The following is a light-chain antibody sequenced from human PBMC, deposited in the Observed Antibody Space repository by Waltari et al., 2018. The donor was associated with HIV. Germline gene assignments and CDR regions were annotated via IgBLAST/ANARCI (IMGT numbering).Light chain of an antibody. CDR1: SSDVGGSTY. CDR2: EVS. J-gene: IGLJ2*01. V-gene: IGLV2-14*01. CDR3: SSYTSSSTLVV. Sequence: QSVLTQPASVSGSPGQSITISCTGTSSDVGGSTYVSWYQQHPGKAPKLMIYEVSNRPSGVSNRFSGSKSGNTASLTISGLQAEDEADYYCSSYTSSSTLVVFGGGTKLTVL.